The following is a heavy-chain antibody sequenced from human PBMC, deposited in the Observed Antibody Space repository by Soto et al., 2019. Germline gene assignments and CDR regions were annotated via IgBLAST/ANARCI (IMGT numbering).Heavy chain of an antibody. J-gene: IGHJ4*02. D-gene: IGHD3-22*01. Sequence: QVQLVESGGGVVQPGRSLRLSCAASGFTFSSYGMHWVRQAPGKGLEWVAVIWYDGSNKYYADSVKGRFTISRDNSKNTLYLQMNSLRAEDTAAYYCARGWDYYDRSGYYAAWDYWGQGTLVTVSS. CDR3: ARGWDYYDRSGYYAAWDY. V-gene: IGHV3-33*01. CDR1: GFTFSSYG. CDR2: IWYDGSNK.